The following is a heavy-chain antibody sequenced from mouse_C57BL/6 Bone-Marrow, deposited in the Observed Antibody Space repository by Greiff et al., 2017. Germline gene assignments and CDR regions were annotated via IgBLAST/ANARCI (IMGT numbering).Heavy chain of an antibody. V-gene: IGHV1-81*01. Sequence: QVQLQQSGAELARPGASVKLSCKASGYTFTSYGISWVKQRTGQGLEWIGEISPRSGNTYYNEKFKGKATLTADKSSSTAYMELRSLTSEDSAVYFCARRPLYAMDYWGQGTSVTVSS. CDR2: ISPRSGNT. CDR1: GYTFTSYG. J-gene: IGHJ4*01. CDR3: ARRPLYAMDY.